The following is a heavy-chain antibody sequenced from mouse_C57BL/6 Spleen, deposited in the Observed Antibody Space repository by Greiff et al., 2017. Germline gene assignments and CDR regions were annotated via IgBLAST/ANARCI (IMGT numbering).Heavy chain of an antibody. J-gene: IGHJ2*01. CDR3: TTGTTVVARGNYFDY. CDR2: IDPEDGDT. D-gene: IGHD1-1*01. CDR1: GFNIKDYY. V-gene: IGHV14-1*01. Sequence: VQLQQSGAELVRPGASVKLSCTASGFNIKDYYMHWVKQRPEQGLEWIGRIDPEDGDTEYAPKFQGKATSTADTSSNTAYLQLSSLTSEDTAVYYCTTGTTVVARGNYFDYWGQGTTLTVSS.